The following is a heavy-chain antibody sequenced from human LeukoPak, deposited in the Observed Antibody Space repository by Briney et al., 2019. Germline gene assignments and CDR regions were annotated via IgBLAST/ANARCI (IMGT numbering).Heavy chain of an antibody. CDR1: GFTFNTYA. V-gene: IGHV3-48*03. J-gene: IGHJ6*04. CDR3: AALGITMIGGV. D-gene: IGHD3-10*02. Sequence: WGSLRLSCAASGFTFNTYAMNGVRQAPGKGLEWVSYISSSGSTIYYADSVKGRFTISRDNAKNSLYLQMNSLRAEDTAVYYCAALGITMIGGVWGKGTTVTISS. CDR2: ISSSGSTI.